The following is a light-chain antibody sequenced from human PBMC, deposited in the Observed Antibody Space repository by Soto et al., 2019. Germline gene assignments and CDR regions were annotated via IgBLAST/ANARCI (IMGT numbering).Light chain of an antibody. Sequence: DIQMTQSPSSVSASVGDRVTITCRASQGISSWLAWXXXXXXXAXXXLIYAASSLQSGVPSRFSGSGSGTEFTLTISSLQPDDFATYYCQQYNSYSRTFGQGTKVDIK. CDR1: QGISSW. CDR3: QQYNSYSRT. V-gene: IGKV1D-16*01. J-gene: IGKJ1*01. CDR2: AAS.